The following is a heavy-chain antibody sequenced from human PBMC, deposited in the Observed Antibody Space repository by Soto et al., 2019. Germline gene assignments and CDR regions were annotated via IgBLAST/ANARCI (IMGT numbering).Heavy chain of an antibody. J-gene: IGHJ4*02. V-gene: IGHV3-73*01. CDR3: TTFSQVATTLDY. D-gene: IGHD5-12*01. Sequence: EVQLVESGGGLVQPGGSLKLSCAASGFTFSDSGMHWVRQASGKGLEWVGRIRSKANSYATAYAASVRGRFTISRDDSKNMAYLQMNSLKTEDTAVYYCTTFSQVATTLDYWGQGTLVTVSS. CDR2: IRSKANSYAT. CDR1: GFTFSDSG.